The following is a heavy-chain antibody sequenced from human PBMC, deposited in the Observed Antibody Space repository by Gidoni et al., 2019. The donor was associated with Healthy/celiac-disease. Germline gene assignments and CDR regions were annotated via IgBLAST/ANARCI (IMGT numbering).Heavy chain of an antibody. V-gene: IGHV3-43*01. CDR3: AKDISSLGGYGFDY. D-gene: IGHD5-18*01. CDR2: ISWDGGST. CDR1: GLTFGDYT. J-gene: IGHJ4*02. Sequence: EVQLVESGGVVVQPGGSLRLSCAASGLTFGDYTMHWVRQAPGKGLEWVSLISWDGGSTYYADSVKGRFTISRDNSKNSLYLQMNSLRTEDTALYYCAKDISSLGGYGFDYWGQGTLVTVSS.